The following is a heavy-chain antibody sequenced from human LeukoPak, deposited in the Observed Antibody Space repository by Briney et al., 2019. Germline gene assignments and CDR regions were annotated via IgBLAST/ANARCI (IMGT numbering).Heavy chain of an antibody. CDR1: GITFSRFA. D-gene: IGHD3-10*01. V-gene: IGHV3-23*01. J-gene: IGHJ4*02. Sequence: PGGSLRLSCAASGITFSRFAMSWVRQLPGKGLEWVSGIISSGGGTYYADSVKGRFTIFRDNSKNTLYLQMNDLRAEDTAVYYCAKDQTISGVNFFDFWGQGTLVTVSS. CDR3: AKDQTISGVNFFDF. CDR2: IISSGGGT.